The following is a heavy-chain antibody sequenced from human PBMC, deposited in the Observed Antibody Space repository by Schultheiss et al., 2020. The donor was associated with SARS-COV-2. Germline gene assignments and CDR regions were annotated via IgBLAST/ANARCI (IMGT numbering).Heavy chain of an antibody. CDR2: ISAYNGNT. CDR3: ARSRHGGGWTRAFDI. D-gene: IGHD6-19*01. V-gene: IGHV1-18*01. J-gene: IGHJ3*02. CDR1: GYTFTSYG. Sequence: ASVKVSCKASGYTFTSYGISWVRQAPGQGLEWMGWISAYNGNTNYAQKLQGRVTMTTDTSTSTAYMELRSLRSDDTAVYYCARSRHGGGWTRAFDIWGQGTMVTVSS.